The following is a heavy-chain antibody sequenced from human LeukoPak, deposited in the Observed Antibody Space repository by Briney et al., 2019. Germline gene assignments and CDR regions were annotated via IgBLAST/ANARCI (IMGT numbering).Heavy chain of an antibody. Sequence: SETLSLTCTVSGGSISTTIYYWGWIRQPPGQGLEWIGSIYYSGSTYYKPSLKSRVTISVDTSNNQFSLMLSSVTAADTAVYYCATQITIFGAVPHDYWGQGTLVIVSS. D-gene: IGHD3-3*01. CDR3: ATQITIFGAVPHDY. J-gene: IGHJ4*02. CDR1: GGSISTTIYY. V-gene: IGHV4-39*01. CDR2: IYYSGST.